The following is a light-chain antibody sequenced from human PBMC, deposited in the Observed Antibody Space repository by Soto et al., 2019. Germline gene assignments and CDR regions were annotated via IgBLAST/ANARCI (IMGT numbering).Light chain of an antibody. Sequence: EIVLTQSPGTLSLSPGERATLSCRASQSGSSSTYLAWYQQKPGQAPRLLIYGASSRATGIPDRSSGSGSGTDFSLTLSRLWSVYLAVYVCHQYGSTPPYTFGQTTKLEIK. J-gene: IGKJ2*01. CDR1: QSGSSSTY. V-gene: IGKV3-20*01. CDR2: GAS. CDR3: HQYGSTPPYT.